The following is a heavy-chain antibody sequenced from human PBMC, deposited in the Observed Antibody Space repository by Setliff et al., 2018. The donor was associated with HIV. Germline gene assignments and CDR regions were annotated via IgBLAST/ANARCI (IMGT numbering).Heavy chain of an antibody. CDR3: ARASSGYSVFSRLYDAFDI. J-gene: IGHJ3*02. D-gene: IGHD3-22*01. Sequence: KPSETLSLTCSVSGGSMSRGSVFWSWLRQPAGKGLEWVRTIYSSGATHYNPSLQSRVVISVDPSKNQLSLKLSSVTAADTAVYYCARASSGYSVFSRLYDAFDIWGQGTMVTVSS. V-gene: IGHV4-61*10. CDR1: GGSMSRGSVF. CDR2: IYSSGAT.